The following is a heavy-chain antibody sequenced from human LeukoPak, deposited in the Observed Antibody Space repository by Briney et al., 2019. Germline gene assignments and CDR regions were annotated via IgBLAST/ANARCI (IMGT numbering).Heavy chain of an antibody. Sequence: SQILSLTCDISGDSVSSNSATWNWIRQSPSRGLEWLGRTYYRSRWYYDYAVPVKGRITFNPDTSKNQVSLQLNSVTPEDTAVYFCARDIKGGTANFDCWGRGILVTVSS. V-gene: IGHV6-1*01. CDR2: TYYRSRWYY. J-gene: IGHJ4*02. CDR1: GDSVSSNSAT. CDR3: ARDIKGGTANFDC.